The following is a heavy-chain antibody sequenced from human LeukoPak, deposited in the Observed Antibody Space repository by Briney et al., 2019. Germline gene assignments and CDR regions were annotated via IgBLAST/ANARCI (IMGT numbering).Heavy chain of an antibody. J-gene: IGHJ3*02. V-gene: IGHV1-3*03. CDR3: ARGSPVSTPQPPDAFDI. CDR2: INAGNGNT. Sequence: ASVKVSCKASGYTFTSYAMHWVRQAPGQRLEWMGWINAGNGNTKYSQEFQGRVTITRDTSASTAYMELSSLRSEDMAVYYCARGSPVSTPQPPDAFDIWGQGTMVTVSS. CDR1: GYTFTSYA. D-gene: IGHD2-15*01.